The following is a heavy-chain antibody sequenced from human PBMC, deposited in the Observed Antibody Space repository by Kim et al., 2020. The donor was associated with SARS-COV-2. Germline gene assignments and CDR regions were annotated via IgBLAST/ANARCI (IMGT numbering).Heavy chain of an antibody. D-gene: IGHD6-13*01. J-gene: IGHJ5*02. Sequence: SETLSLTCTVSGGSISSSSYYWGWIRQPPGKWLEWIGSIYYSGSTYYNPSLKSRVTISVDTSKNQFSLKLSSVTAADTAVYYCARHGEYSSSWSVEDNWFDPWGQGTLVTVSS. CDR2: IYYSGST. V-gene: IGHV4-39*01. CDR3: ARHGEYSSSWSVEDNWFDP. CDR1: GGSISSSSYY.